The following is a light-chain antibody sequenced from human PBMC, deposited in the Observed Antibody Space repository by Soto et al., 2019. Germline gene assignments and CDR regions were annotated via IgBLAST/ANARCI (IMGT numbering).Light chain of an antibody. J-gene: IGLJ2*01. Sequence: QSALAQPASVSGSPGQSITISCTGSSSDVGTYNYVSWYQQHPGQAPKLMLFEAINRPSGISNRCSGSKSGNTASLTISGLQSEDEAVYYCSSYTNGNTAVVFGGGTKLTVL. CDR3: SSYTNGNTAVV. V-gene: IGLV2-14*01. CDR2: EAI. CDR1: SSDVGTYNY.